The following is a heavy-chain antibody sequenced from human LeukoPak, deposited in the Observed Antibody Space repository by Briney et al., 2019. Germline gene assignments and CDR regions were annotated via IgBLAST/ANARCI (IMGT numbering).Heavy chain of an antibody. D-gene: IGHD3-10*01. CDR3: ARILHGSGSYYNRVDYYYMDV. V-gene: IGHV3-21*04. CDR1: GFTFSSYS. CDR2: ISSSSSYI. Sequence: GGSLRLSCAASGFTFSSYSMNWVRQAPGKGLEWVSSISSSSSYIYYADSVKGRFTISRDNSKNTLYLQMNSLRAEDTAVYYCARILHGSGSYYNRVDYYYMDVWGKGTTVTISS. J-gene: IGHJ6*03.